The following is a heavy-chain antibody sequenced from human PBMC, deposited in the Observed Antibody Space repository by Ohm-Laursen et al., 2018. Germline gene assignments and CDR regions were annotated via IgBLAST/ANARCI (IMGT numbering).Heavy chain of an antibody. V-gene: IGHV3-7*01. CDR2: INQDASEK. J-gene: IGHJ4*02. Sequence: SLRLSCAASGFTFRTYWMTWVRQAPGKGLEWVANINQDASEKYYVDSVKGRFTISRDNAKNSLYLQMNNLRDEDTAVYNCVPWPPFEHWGQGTLVTVSS. CDR3: VPWPPFEH. CDR1: GFTFRTYW.